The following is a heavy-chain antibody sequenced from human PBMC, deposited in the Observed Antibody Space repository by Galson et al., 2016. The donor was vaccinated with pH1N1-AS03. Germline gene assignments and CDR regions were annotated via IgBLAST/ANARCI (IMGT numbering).Heavy chain of an antibody. D-gene: IGHD3-22*01. Sequence: SLRLSCAASGFTFSNYAMTWVRQAPGKGLEWVSSISGSGGSTKSADSVRDRFSISRDNSKNTLFLQMNRLRADDTAVYYCAKKFYYDSSGHHLDVADVWGQGTAVTVSS. CDR3: AKKFYYDSSGHHLDVADV. J-gene: IGHJ3*01. CDR2: ISGSGGST. CDR1: GFTFSNYA. V-gene: IGHV3-23*01.